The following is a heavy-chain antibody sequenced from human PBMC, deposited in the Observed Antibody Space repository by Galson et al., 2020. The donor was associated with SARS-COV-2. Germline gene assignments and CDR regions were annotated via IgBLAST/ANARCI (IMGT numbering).Heavy chain of an antibody. CDR2: FDPEDGET. J-gene: IGHJ5*02. Sequence: ASVKVSCEVSGYTLTELSMHWVRQAPGKGLEWMGGFDPEDGETIYAQKFQGRVTMTEDTSTDTAYMELSSLRSEDTAVYYCATGSPVVVPGWFDPWGQGTLVTVSS. CDR3: ATGSPVVVPGWFDP. V-gene: IGHV1-24*01. CDR1: GYTLTELS. D-gene: IGHD3-22*01.